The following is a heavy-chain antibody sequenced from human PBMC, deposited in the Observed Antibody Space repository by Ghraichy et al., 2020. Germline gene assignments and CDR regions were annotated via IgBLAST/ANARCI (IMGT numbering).Heavy chain of an antibody. CDR3: ARGGIVVAKDAFDI. V-gene: IGHV4-34*01. CDR1: GGSFSGYY. J-gene: IGHJ3*02. Sequence: SETLSLTCAVYGGSFSGYYWSWIRQPPGKGLEWIGEINHSGSTNYNPSLKSRVTISVDTSKNQFSLKLSSVTAADTAVYYCARGGIVVAKDAFDIWGQGTMVTVSS. CDR2: INHSGST. D-gene: IGHD3-22*01.